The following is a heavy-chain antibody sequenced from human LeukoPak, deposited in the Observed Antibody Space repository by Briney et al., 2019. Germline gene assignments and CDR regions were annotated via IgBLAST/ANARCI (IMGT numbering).Heavy chain of an antibody. CDR2: IYYSGST. CDR1: GVSISSGDYY. D-gene: IGHD6-13*01. J-gene: IGHJ4*02. CDR3: ASTVAGMRH. Sequence: SETLSLTCTVSGVSISSGDYYWSWIRQPPGKGLEWIGYIYYSGSTYCNPSLKSRVAISVDTSKNQFSLKLSSVTAADTAVYYCASTVAGMRHWGQGTLVTVSS. V-gene: IGHV4-30-4*01.